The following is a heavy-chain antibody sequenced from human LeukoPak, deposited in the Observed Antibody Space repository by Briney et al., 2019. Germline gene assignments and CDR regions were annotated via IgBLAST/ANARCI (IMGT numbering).Heavy chain of an antibody. CDR3: ARSLGAGSYLDF. J-gene: IGHJ4*02. V-gene: IGHV3-64*01. Sequence: GGSLRLSCAASGFTFSNYAMHWVRQAPGKGLEYLSAINGNGGSTYYATSVKGKFTITRDNSKNTLYLQMDSLSAEDMAVFDCARSLGAGSYLDFWGQGTLVTVSS. D-gene: IGHD3-10*02. CDR2: INGNGGST. CDR1: GFTFSNYA.